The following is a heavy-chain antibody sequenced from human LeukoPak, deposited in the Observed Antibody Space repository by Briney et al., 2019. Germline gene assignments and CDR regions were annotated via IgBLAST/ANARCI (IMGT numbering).Heavy chain of an antibody. V-gene: IGHV3-30*18. CDR3: AKDILGSGSYHYYGMDV. Sequence: QPGRSLRLSCAASGFIFNNYGMHWVRQAPGKGLEWVAVISYDGSNKYYADSVRGRFTVSRDNSKNTLYLQMSSLRGEDTAVYYCAKDILGSGSYHYYGMDVWGQGTTVTVSS. D-gene: IGHD3-10*02. CDR1: GFIFNNYG. J-gene: IGHJ6*02. CDR2: ISYDGSNK.